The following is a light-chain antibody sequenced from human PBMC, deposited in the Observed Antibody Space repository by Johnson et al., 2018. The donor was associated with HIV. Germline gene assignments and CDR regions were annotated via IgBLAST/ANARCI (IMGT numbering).Light chain of an antibody. J-gene: IGLJ1*01. V-gene: IGLV1-51*01. CDR3: GTWDSSLSTYV. Sequence: QAVLTQPPSVSAAPGQNVNISCSGGTSNIGTNYVSWYQQFPGTAPTLLIYDNDKRPSGIPDRFSASKSGTSATLGITGLQTGDEADYYCGTWDSSLSTYVFGTGTKVTVL. CDR1: TSNIGTNY. CDR2: DND.